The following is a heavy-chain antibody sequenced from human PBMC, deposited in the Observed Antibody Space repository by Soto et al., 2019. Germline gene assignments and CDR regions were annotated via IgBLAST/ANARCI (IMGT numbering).Heavy chain of an antibody. Sequence: QAQLVESGGDLVKPGESLRLSCAASGFTFSDHYMSWIRQAPGKGLEWVSYIGTSNSYTNYADSVKGRFTVSRDNAKNSLFLQMNSLRAEDTAVYYCARSHYGLDVWGQGTMVTVSS. V-gene: IGHV3-11*05. CDR2: IGTSNSYT. J-gene: IGHJ6*02. CDR1: GFTFSDHY. CDR3: ARSHYGLDV.